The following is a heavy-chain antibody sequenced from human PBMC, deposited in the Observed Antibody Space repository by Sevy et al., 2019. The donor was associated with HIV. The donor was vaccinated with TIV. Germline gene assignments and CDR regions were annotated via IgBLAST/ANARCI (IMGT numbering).Heavy chain of an antibody. J-gene: IGHJ4*02. CDR3: ARYEGYDPSPLNY. CDR2: INPNRGGT. CDR1: GYTFTGYY. V-gene: IGHV1-2*05. Sequence: ASVKVSCKASGYTFTGYYMHWVRQAPGQGLEWMGRINPNRGGTNYAQKFQGRVTMTRATSISTAYMELSRLRSDDTVVYYCARYEGYDPSPLNYWGQGTLVTVSS. D-gene: IGHD3-16*01.